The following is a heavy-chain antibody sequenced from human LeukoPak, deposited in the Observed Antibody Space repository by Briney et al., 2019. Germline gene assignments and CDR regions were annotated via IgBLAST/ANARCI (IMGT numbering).Heavy chain of an antibody. J-gene: IGHJ4*02. D-gene: IGHD6-19*01. CDR3: AKVEYEGSGWYGGVDY. V-gene: IGHV3-30*18. CDR2: ISYDGSNK. Sequence: GRSLRLSCAASGFTFSSYGMHWVRQAPGKGLEWVAVISYDGSNKYYADSVKGRFTISRDNSKNTLYLQMNSLRAEDTAVYYCAKVEYEGSGWYGGVDYWGQGTLVTVSS. CDR1: GFTFSSYG.